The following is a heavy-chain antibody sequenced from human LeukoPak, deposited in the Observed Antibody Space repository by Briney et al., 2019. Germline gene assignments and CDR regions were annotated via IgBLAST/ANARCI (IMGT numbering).Heavy chain of an antibody. V-gene: IGHV3-21*01. CDR2: ISSSSSYI. D-gene: IGHD3-10*01. Sequence: GGSLRLSCAASGFTFSSYSMNWVRQAPGKGLEWVLSISSSSSYIYYADSVKGRFTISRDNAKNSLYLQMNSLRAEDTAVYYCARDTSMVRGVIIPNDYWGQGTLVTVSS. CDR1: GFTFSSYS. CDR3: ARDTSMVRGVIIPNDY. J-gene: IGHJ4*02.